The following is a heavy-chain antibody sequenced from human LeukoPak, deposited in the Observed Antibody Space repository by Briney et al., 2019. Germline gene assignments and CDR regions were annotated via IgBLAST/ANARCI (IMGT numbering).Heavy chain of an antibody. CDR3: ARGLSGIAGYTYGRGIDY. V-gene: IGHV3-7*01. CDR2: IKKDGSEK. D-gene: IGHD5-18*01. J-gene: IGHJ4*02. Sequence: GGSLRLSCAASGFTFSSHWMSWVRQAPGKGLEWVANIKKDGSEKYYVDAVKGRFTISRDNAKTSLYLQMNSLRAEDTAVYYCARGLSGIAGYTYGRGIDYWGQGTLVTVSS. CDR1: GFTFSSHW.